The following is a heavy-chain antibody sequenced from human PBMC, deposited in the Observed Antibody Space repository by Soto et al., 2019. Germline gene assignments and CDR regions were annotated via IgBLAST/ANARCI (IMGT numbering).Heavy chain of an antibody. D-gene: IGHD3-3*01. CDR1: GDSISSINW. V-gene: IGHV4-4*02. Sequence: PSETLSLTCDVSGDSISSINWLIWVRQPQGKRLLCVGAVYHTGRTNENPSLTSRGTTSVDKSQNHFSLNVTSVTAADTAVYYRARSSGFFALSLLNSWGEGALVIV. CDR3: ARSSGFFALSLLNS. CDR2: VYHTGRT. J-gene: IGHJ5*01.